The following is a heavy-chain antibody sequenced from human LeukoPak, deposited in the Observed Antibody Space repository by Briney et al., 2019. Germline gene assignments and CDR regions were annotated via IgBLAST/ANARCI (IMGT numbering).Heavy chain of an antibody. CDR2: IYYSGST. CDR1: GGSISSYY. V-gene: IGHV4-59*01. D-gene: IGHD1-7*01. CDR3: ARTGLQLPLNWFDP. Sequence: SETLSLTCTVSGGSISSYYWSWIRQPPGKGLERIGYIYYSGSTNYNPSLKSRVTISVDTSKNQFSLKLSSVTAADTAVYYCARTGLQLPLNWFDPWGQGTLVTVSS. J-gene: IGHJ5*02.